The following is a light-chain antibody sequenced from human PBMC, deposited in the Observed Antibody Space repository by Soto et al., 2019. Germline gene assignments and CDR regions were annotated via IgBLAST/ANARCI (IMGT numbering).Light chain of an antibody. V-gene: IGLV2-23*01. J-gene: IGLJ3*02. CDR2: EGT. Sequence: QSALTQPASVSGSPGQSITVSCTGTSSDVGAYNLVSWYQQHPGKAPRLIIYEGTKRPSGISHRFSGSKSDNTASLTISGLRAGDEAHYHCCSYAGSRTFVFGGGTKLTVL. CDR1: SSDVGAYNL. CDR3: CSYAGSRTFV.